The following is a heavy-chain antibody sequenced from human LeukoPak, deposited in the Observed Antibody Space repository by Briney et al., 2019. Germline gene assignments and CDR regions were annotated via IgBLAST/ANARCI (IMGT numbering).Heavy chain of an antibody. CDR2: ISGSGVST. V-gene: IGHV3-23*01. J-gene: IGHJ4*02. CDR1: GFTFSSYA. CDR3: AKDQTYYYDSTNYFDY. D-gene: IGHD3-22*01. Sequence: PGGSLRLSCAASGFTFSSYAMSWVRQAPGKGLEWVSVISGSGVSTFYADSVKGRFTISRDNSKNTLYLQMSSLRAEDTAVHYCAKDQTYYYDSTNYFDYWGQGTLVTVSS.